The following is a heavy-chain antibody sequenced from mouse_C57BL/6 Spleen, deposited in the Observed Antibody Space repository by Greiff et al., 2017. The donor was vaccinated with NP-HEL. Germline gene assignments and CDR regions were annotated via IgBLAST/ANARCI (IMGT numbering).Heavy chain of an antibody. D-gene: IGHD2-5*01. CDR2: ISSGSSTI. J-gene: IGHJ4*01. Sequence: EVKVEESGGGLVKPGGSLKLSCAASGFTFSDYGMHWVRQAPEKGLEWVAYISSGSSTIYYADTVKGRFTISRDNAKNTLFLQMTSLRSEDTAMYYCARRIYYSKDYYAMDYWGQGTSVTVSS. V-gene: IGHV5-17*01. CDR3: ARRIYYSKDYYAMDY. CDR1: GFTFSDYG.